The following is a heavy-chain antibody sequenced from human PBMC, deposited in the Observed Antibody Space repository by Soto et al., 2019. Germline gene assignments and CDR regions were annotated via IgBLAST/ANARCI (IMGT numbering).Heavy chain of an antibody. J-gene: IGHJ4*02. Sequence: PGGSLRLSCVVSGFTFSSYEMNWVRQAPGKGLEWVSYISSSGSTIYYAESVKGRFTISRDNAKNSMYLQVNSLRAEETAVYYCARQSGWHFDCWGQGTLVTVSS. CDR2: ISSSGSTI. CDR1: GFTFSSYE. CDR3: ARQSGWHFDC. D-gene: IGHD6-19*01. V-gene: IGHV3-48*03.